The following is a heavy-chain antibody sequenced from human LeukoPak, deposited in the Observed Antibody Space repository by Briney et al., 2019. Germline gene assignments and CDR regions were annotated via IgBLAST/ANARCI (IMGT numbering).Heavy chain of an antibody. J-gene: IGHJ4*02. CDR1: GGSISSSIYY. CDR2: MSHTGST. V-gene: IGHV4-39*01. CDR3: ASLQWLLYFDY. D-gene: IGHD6-19*01. Sequence: SETLSLTCTVSGGSISSSIYYWGWIRQPPGKGLEWIGSMSHTGSTHYNPSLQSRVTISVDTSKNQFSLKLSSVTAADTAVYYCASLQWLLYFDYWGQGTLVTVSS.